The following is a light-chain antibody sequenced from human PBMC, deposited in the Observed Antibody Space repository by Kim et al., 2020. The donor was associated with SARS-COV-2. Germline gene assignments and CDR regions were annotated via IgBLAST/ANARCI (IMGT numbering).Light chain of an antibody. J-gene: IGKJ2*01. CDR2: KAS. CDR1: QSISSW. V-gene: IGKV1-5*03. Sequence: DIQMTQSPSTLSASVGDRVTITCRASQSISSWLAWYQQKPGRAPTLLMYKASTLESGVTSRFSGSGYGTEFTLTISSLQPDDFATYCCQQYNYYPSTFAQGNKLKI. CDR3: QQYNYYPST.